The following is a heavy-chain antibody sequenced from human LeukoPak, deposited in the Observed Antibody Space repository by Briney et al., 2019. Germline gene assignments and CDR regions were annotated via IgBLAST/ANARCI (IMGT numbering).Heavy chain of an antibody. J-gene: IGHJ4*02. V-gene: IGHV1-46*01. CDR1: GYTFTSYY. Sequence: ASVKVSCKASGYTFTSYYMHWVRQAPGQGLEWMGIINPDDSSTTYAQKFQGRVTMTRDTSTSTVYMELSSLRSEDTAVYYFARHQGAGVYPFDYGGQGTLVTVSS. CDR2: INPDDSST. D-gene: IGHD6-13*01. CDR3: ARHQGAGVYPFDY.